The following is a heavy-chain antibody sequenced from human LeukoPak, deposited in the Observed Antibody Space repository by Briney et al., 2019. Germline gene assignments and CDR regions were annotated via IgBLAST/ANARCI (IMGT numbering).Heavy chain of an antibody. V-gene: IGHV4-59*01. CDR1: GGSISSYY. CDR2: IYYSGST. D-gene: IGHD3-3*01. Sequence: PSETLSLTCTVSGGSISSYYWSWIRQPPGRGLEWLGYIYYSGSTNYNPSLKSRVTISVETSKNQFSLKLSSVTAADTAVYYCARHYDFWSAPWTNYYYYMDVWGKGTTVTVSS. CDR3: ARHYDFWSAPWTNYYYYMDV. J-gene: IGHJ6*03.